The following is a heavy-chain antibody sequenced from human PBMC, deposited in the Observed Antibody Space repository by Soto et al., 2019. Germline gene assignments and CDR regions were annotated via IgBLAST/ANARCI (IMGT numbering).Heavy chain of an antibody. J-gene: IGHJ4*02. V-gene: IGHV3-30*18. D-gene: IGHD4-17*01. CDR3: AKERSVVTTTPDFDY. CDR2: ISYDGSYK. CDR1: GFTFSNYG. Sequence: QVQLVESGGGVVQPGRSLRLSCAASGFTFSNYGMHWVRQAPGKGLEWVAVISYDGSYKDYADSVKGRFTISRDNSKYTLYLQMNSLRAEDTAVYYCAKERSVVTTTPDFDYWGQGTLVTVSS.